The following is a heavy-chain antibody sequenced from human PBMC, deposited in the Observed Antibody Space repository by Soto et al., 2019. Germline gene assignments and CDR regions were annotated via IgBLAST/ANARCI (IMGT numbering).Heavy chain of an antibody. J-gene: IGHJ4*02. V-gene: IGHV1-8*01. D-gene: IGHD3-3*01. CDR3: ARPYDFWSGYLAF. CDR2: MNPNSGNT. Sequence: ASVKVCCKAPGDTFTSYAINWVRQATGQGLEWMGWMNPNSGNTGYAQKFQGRVTMTRNTSISTAYMELSSLRSEDTAVYYCARPYDFWSGYLAFWGQGTLVTVSS. CDR1: GDTFTSYA.